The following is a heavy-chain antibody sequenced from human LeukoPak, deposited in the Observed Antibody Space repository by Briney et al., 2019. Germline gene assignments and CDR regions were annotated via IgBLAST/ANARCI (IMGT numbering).Heavy chain of an antibody. J-gene: IGHJ4*02. CDR3: ARVHDSSGYYYDEGYYFDY. CDR2: IYYTGST. Sequence: KSSETLSLTCTVSGGSISSAGYSWSWLRQHPGKGLEWIGYIYYTGSTYYNTSLKSQVTISVDTSKTQFSLKLNSVTAADTAVYYCARVHDSSGYYYDEGYYFDYWGQGTLVTVSS. D-gene: IGHD3-22*01. CDR1: GGSISSAGYS. V-gene: IGHV4-31*01.